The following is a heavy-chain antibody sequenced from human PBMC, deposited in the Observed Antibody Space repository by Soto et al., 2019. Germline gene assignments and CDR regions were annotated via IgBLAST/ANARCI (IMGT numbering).Heavy chain of an antibody. D-gene: IGHD3-3*01. CDR1: GGSFSGYY. CDR2: INHSGST. Sequence: SETLSLTCAVYGGSFSGYYWSWIRQPPGKGLEWIGEINHSGSTNYNPSLKSRVTISVDTSKNQFSLKLSSVTAADTAVYYCARYYDFWSGYLPYYYGMDVWGQGTTVTVS. V-gene: IGHV4-34*01. CDR3: ARYYDFWSGYLPYYYGMDV. J-gene: IGHJ6*02.